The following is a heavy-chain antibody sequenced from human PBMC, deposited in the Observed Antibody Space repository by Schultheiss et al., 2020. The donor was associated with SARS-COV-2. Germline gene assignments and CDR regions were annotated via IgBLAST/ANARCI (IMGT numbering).Heavy chain of an antibody. V-gene: IGHV3-7*01. CDR2: IKEDGSEK. Sequence: GSLRLSCAASGFTFSTYWMFWVRQAPGKGLEWVANIKEDGSEKNYVDSVKGRFTISRDNSKNTLYLQMNSLRAEDTAVYYCARERRDGYNSPIDYWGQGTLVTVSS. CDR3: ARERRDGYNSPIDY. CDR1: GFTFSTYW. D-gene: IGHD5-24*01. J-gene: IGHJ4*02.